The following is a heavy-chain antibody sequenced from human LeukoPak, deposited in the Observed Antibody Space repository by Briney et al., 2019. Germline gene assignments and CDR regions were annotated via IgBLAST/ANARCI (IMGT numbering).Heavy chain of an antibody. J-gene: IGHJ4*02. D-gene: IGHD3-22*01. CDR1: GGSISSNY. Sequence: SETLPFTCTVSGGSISSNYWSWLRQPPGEGLEWIGYIYYSGSTIYNPSLKSRVTISVDTSKNQFSLKLSSVTAADTAVYYCARRAYSSGYYYFDYWGQGTLVTVSS. CDR3: ARRAYSSGYYYFDY. CDR2: IYYSGST. V-gene: IGHV4-59*01.